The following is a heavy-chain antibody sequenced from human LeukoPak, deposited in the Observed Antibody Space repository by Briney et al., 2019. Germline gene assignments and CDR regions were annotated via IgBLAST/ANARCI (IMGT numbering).Heavy chain of an antibody. CDR2: ISSSGSTI. CDR1: GFTFSSYE. CDR3: ARDGYNWNDVIH. D-gene: IGHD1-1*01. J-gene: IGHJ4*02. V-gene: IGHV3-48*03. Sequence: PGGSLRLSRAASGFTFSSYEMNWVRQAPGKGLEWVSYISSSGSTIYYADSVKGRFTISRDNAKNSLYLQMNSLRAEDTAVYYCARDGYNWNDVIHWGQGTLVTVSS.